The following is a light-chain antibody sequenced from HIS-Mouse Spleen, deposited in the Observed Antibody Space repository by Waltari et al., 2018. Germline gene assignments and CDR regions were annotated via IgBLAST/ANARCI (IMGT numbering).Light chain of an antibody. CDR2: DAS. CDR3: QQRSNWLT. J-gene: IGKJ4*01. Sequence: EIVLTQSPATLSLSPRERATLSCRANQSVSSYLAWYQQKPGQAPRLLIYDASNRATGIPARFSGSGSGTDFTLTISSLEPEDFAVYYCQQRSNWLTFGGGTKVEIK. CDR1: QSVSSY. V-gene: IGKV3-11*01.